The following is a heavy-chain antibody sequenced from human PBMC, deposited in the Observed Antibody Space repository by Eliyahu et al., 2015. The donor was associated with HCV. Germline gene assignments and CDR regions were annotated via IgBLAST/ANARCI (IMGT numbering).Heavy chain of an antibody. J-gene: IGHJ4*02. V-gene: IGHV4-61*02. CDR3: ARGGIDYDFWSGYYDY. CDR1: GGSISSGSYY. D-gene: IGHD3-3*01. CDR2: IYTSGSP. Sequence: QVQLQESGPGLVKPSQTLSLTCTVSGGSISSGSYYWSWIRQPAGKGLEWIGRIYTSGSPHYNPSLKSRVTISVDTSKNQFSLKLSSVTAADTAVYYCARGGIDYDFWSGYYDYWGQGTLVTVSS.